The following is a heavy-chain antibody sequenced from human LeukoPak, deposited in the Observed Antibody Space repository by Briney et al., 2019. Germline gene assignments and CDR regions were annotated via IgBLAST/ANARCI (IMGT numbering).Heavy chain of an antibody. CDR1: GGSFSGYY. Sequence: ETLSLTCAVYGGSFSGYYWSWIRQPPGKGLEWVANINRDGSEKYYVDSVKGRFTNSRDNAKNSLYLQMNSLRAEDTAVYYCATDVGADWGQGTLVTVSS. V-gene: IGHV3-7*01. CDR3: ATDVGAD. CDR2: INRDGSEK. J-gene: IGHJ4*02.